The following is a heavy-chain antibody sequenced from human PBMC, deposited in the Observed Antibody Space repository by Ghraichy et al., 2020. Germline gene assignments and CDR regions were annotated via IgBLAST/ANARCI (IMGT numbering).Heavy chain of an antibody. CDR1: GFTFTNYA. V-gene: IGHV3-30-3*01. CDR2: SSNIGNDE. J-gene: IGHJ4*02. Sequence: GGSLRLSCAASGFTFTNYAFHWFRQAPGKGLEWVALSSNIGNDEFYADSVRGRFTMSRDISKNMMYLEMKSLRVEDTATYYCAKEAVGRTDFDFWGQGTLVAVSS. D-gene: IGHD1-26*01. CDR3: AKEAVGRTDFDF.